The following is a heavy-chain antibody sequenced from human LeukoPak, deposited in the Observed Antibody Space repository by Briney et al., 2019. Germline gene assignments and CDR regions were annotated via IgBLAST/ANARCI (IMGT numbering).Heavy chain of an antibody. CDR2: INTSGST. Sequence: SETLSLTCTVSGGTISSYYWSWIRQPPGKGLEWIGYINTSGSTNYNSSLKRRVTISVDTSKNQFSLMLSPVTAADTAVYYWARHWGYSYGLLHLDYWGQGTLVTVSS. J-gene: IGHJ4*02. V-gene: IGHV4-4*09. D-gene: IGHD5-18*01. CDR3: ARHWGYSYGLLHLDY. CDR1: GGTISSYY.